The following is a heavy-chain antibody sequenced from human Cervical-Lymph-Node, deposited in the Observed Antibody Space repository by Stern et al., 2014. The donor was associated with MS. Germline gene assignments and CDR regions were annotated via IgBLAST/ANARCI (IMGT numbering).Heavy chain of an antibody. CDR3: ALGGFGHYFEY. Sequence: DQLVQSGAEVQQPGSSVKVSCRASGGTFSSSDISWERQAPGQGLEWMGGIIPIIGTANYAQKYQGRVTITADESTSTAYMELSSLRSEDTAIYYCALGGFGHYFEYWGQGTLVTVSS. CDR2: IIPIIGTA. D-gene: IGHD3-10*01. CDR1: GGTFSSSD. V-gene: IGHV1-69*12. J-gene: IGHJ4*02.